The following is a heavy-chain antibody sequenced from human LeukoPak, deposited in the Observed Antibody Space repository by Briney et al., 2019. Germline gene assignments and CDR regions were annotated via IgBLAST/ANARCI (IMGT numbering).Heavy chain of an antibody. J-gene: IGHJ4*02. CDR3: ARAFYPPDFAFGRAPYYFDS. CDR2: IHHRGRT. CDR1: GGSIISDKW. Sequence: SETLSLTCAVSGGSIISDKWWNWVRQPPGQGLEWIGEIHHRGRTNYNPSLQGRVTIWLDTSKNHFSLVLTSVTAADTAVYYCARAFYPPDFAFGRAPYYFDSWGQGTLATVSS. D-gene: IGHD3-16*01. V-gene: IGHV4-4*02.